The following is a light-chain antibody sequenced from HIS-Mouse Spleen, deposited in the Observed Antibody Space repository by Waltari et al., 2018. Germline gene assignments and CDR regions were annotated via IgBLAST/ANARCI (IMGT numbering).Light chain of an antibody. CDR1: SSDVGGYNY. CDR3: CSYAGSLVV. V-gene: IGLV2-11*01. J-gene: IGLJ2*01. Sequence: QSALTQPRSVSGSPGQSVTISCTGTSSDVGGYNYVSWYQQPPGKAPKLMIYDVSKRPSGVPDRFSGSKSGNTASLTISGLQAEDEADYYCCSYAGSLVVFGGGTKLTVL. CDR2: DVS.